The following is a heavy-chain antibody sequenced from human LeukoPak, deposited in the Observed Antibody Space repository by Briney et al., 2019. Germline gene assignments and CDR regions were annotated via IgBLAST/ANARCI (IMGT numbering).Heavy chain of an antibody. Sequence: SETLSLTCAVSGGPLSGYWWCWIRQSPGTGLEWIGEISHSGDTNYNPSFESRVAITLDTSNNQFSLHLSSVTAADTAVYYCARTDYSLPWGQGTPVTVSS. CDR1: GGPLSGYW. J-gene: IGHJ5*02. CDR3: ARTDYSLP. D-gene: IGHD4-11*01. CDR2: ISHSGDT. V-gene: IGHV4-34*01.